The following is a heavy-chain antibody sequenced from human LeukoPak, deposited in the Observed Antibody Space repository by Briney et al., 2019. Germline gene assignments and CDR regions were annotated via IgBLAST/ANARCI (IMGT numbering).Heavy chain of an antibody. D-gene: IGHD6-19*01. CDR1: RFTFTNYW. CDR3: ARSFGSGWYGHFDY. J-gene: IGHJ4*02. CDR2: ISSSSSTI. V-gene: IGHV3-48*01. Sequence: GGSLRLSCAASRFTFTNYWMIWVRQAPGKGLEWVSYISSSSSTIYYADSVKGRFTISRDNAKNSLYLQMNSLRAEDTAVYYCARSFGSGWYGHFDYWGQGTLVTVSS.